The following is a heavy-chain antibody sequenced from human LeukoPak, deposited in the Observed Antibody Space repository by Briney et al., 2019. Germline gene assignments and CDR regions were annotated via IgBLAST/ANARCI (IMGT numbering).Heavy chain of an antibody. V-gene: IGHV1-18*01. CDR3: ARWGPLVPYYYMDV. CDR2: ISANNGKT. CDR1: GYTFTSYD. J-gene: IGHJ6*03. D-gene: IGHD2-2*01. Sequence: GASVKVSCKASGYTFTSYDINWVRQAPGQGLEWMGWISANNGKTNYVQKFQGRVTMTTDTSTSTAYMELRSLRSDDTAVYYCARWGPLVPYYYMDVWGKGTTVTISS.